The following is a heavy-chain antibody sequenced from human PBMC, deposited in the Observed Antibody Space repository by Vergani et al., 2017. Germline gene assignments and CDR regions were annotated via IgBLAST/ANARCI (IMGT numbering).Heavy chain of an antibody. CDR1: GFTFSSYS. CDR2: ISSSSSTI. D-gene: IGHD6-13*01. J-gene: IGHJ6*02. V-gene: IGHV3-48*04. CDR3: ARDHIAAAGYYYYYGMDV. Sequence: EVQLVESGGGLVQPGGSLRLSCAASGFTFSSYSMNWVRQAPGKGLDGVSYISSSSSTIYYADSVKGRFTISRDNAKNSLYLQMNSLRAEDTAVYYCARDHIAAAGYYYYYGMDVWGQGTTVTVSS.